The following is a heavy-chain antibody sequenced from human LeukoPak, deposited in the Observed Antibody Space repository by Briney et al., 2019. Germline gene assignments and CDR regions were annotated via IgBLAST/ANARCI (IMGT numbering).Heavy chain of an antibody. J-gene: IGHJ6*02. CDR3: TKDGGSGSTNFYYYGMEV. CDR1: GFSFYDYV. Sequence: AGGSLRLSCAASGFSFYDYVMHWGRQAPGKGLEWVSGISWNSGIINYADSVKGRFTISRDNAKNSLYLQMNSLRAEDSAFYYCTKDGGSGSTNFYYYGMEVWGRGTTVTVSS. CDR2: ISWNSGII. V-gene: IGHV3-9*01. D-gene: IGHD3-10*01.